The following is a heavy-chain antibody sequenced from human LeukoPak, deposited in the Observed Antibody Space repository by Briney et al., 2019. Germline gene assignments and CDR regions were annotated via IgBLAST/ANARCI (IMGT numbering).Heavy chain of an antibody. CDR3: ARGVFIAAAGTHFDP. V-gene: IGHV4-4*07. Sequence: SETLSLTCTVSGGSISSYYWSWIRQPAGKGLEWIGRIYTSGSTNYNPSLKSRVTMSVDTSKNQFSLKLSSVTAADTAVYYCARGVFIAAAGTHFDPWGQGTLVTVSS. J-gene: IGHJ5*02. CDR1: GGSISSYY. D-gene: IGHD6-13*01. CDR2: IYTSGST.